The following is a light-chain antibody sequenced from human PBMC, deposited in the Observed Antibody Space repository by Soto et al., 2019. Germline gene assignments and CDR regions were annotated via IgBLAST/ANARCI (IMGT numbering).Light chain of an antibody. CDR2: EVN. CDR1: SSDVGGYNY. CDR3: SSYTSSSTLL. J-gene: IGLJ2*01. Sequence: QSVLTQPASVSGSPGQTITISCTGSSSDVGGYNYVSWYQQHPGKAPKLMICEVNDRPSGVSHRFSGSKSGNTASLTISGLQAEDEADYYCSSYTSSSTLLFGGGTKLTVL. V-gene: IGLV2-14*01.